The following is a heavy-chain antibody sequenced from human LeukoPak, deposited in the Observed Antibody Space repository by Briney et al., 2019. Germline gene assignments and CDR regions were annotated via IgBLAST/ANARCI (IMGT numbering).Heavy chain of an antibody. CDR3: ARDHPPDYCDSSGLGGY. CDR2: IYSGGST. J-gene: IGHJ4*02. CDR1: GFTVSSNY. Sequence: GGSPRLSCAASGFTVSSNYMSWVRQAPGKGLEWVSVIYSGGSTYYADSVKGRFTISRDNSKNTLYLQMNSLRAEDTAVYYCARDHPPDYCDSSGLGGYWGQGTLVTVSS. D-gene: IGHD3-22*01. V-gene: IGHV3-66*01.